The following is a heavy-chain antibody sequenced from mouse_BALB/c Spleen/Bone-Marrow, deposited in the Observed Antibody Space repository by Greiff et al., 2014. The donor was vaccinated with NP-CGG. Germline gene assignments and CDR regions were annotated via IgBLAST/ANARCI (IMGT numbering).Heavy chain of an antibody. D-gene: IGHD2-1*01. V-gene: IGHV5-12-2*01. Sequence: EVKLMESGGGLVQPGGSLKLSCAASGFTFSSYTMSWVRQTPEKRLEWVAYISNGGGSTYYPDTIKGRFTISKDNAKNTQYLQMSMLKSEDTAMYYCARQIYFPDFDYWGQGTTLTVSS. J-gene: IGHJ2*01. CDR1: GFTFSSYT. CDR2: ISNGGGST. CDR3: ARQIYFPDFDY.